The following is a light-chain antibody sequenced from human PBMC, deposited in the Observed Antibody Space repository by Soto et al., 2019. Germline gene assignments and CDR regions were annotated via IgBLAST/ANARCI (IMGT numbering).Light chain of an antibody. Sequence: DIQLTQSPSFLSASVGDRVAITCRASQGVSRYVAWYQQKPGKPPELLIYAASTLQSGVPPRFSGSASGTEFTLTIDSLQPDDFATYYCQQHNNYPFAFGGGTKVDVK. CDR2: AAS. CDR1: QGVSRY. J-gene: IGKJ4*01. CDR3: QQHNNYPFA. V-gene: IGKV1-9*01.